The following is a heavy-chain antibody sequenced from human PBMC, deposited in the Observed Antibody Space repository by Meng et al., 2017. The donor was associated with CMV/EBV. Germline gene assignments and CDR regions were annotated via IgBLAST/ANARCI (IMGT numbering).Heavy chain of an antibody. D-gene: IGHD1-26*01. J-gene: IGHJ4*02. CDR2: ISSSGSTI. Sequence: GGSLRLSCAASGFTFSDYYMSWIRQAPGKGLEGVSYISSSGSTIYYADSVKGRFTISRDNAKNSLYLQMNSLRAEDTAVYYCAANIGGSYEGLYYFDYWGQGTLVTVSS. CDR1: GFTFSDYY. CDR3: AANIGGSYEGLYYFDY. V-gene: IGHV3-11*01.